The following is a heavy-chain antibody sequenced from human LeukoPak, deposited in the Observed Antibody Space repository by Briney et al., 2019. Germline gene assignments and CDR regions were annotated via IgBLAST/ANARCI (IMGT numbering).Heavy chain of an antibody. Sequence: GGSLRLSCAASGFIFSSYWMSWVRQAPGKGLEWVANIKQDGSEKYYVDSVKGRFTISRDNAKNSLSLQMNSLRAEDTAVYYCAREYRSLGDVWGKGTTVTISS. J-gene: IGHJ6*03. CDR1: GFIFSSYW. V-gene: IGHV3-7*01. CDR3: AREYRSLGDV. CDR2: IKQDGSEK. D-gene: IGHD1-26*01.